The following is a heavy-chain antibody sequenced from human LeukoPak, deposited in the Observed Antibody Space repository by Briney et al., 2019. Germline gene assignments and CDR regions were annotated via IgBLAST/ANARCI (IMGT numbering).Heavy chain of an antibody. CDR3: AAGDYGNDSSGYNDY. D-gene: IGHD3-22*01. CDR2: IIPIFGTA. CDR1: GGTFSSYA. J-gene: IGHJ4*02. Sequence: SVKVSCKASGGTFSSYAISWVRQAPGQGLEWMGGIIPIFGTANYAQKFQGRVAITTDESTSTAYMELSSLRSEDTAVYYCAAGDYGNDSSGYNDYWGQGTLVTVSS. V-gene: IGHV1-69*05.